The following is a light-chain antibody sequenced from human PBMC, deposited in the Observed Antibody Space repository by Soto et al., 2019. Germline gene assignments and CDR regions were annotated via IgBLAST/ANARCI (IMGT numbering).Light chain of an antibody. J-gene: IGKJ1*01. V-gene: IGKV3-20*01. CDR2: DAS. CDR3: QQYGGSPRT. CDR1: QSVSSGY. Sequence: EIVLTQSPGTLSLSPGERGTLSCRASQSVSSGYLAWYQQKPGQAPRLLIYDASSRATGIPDRFSGSGSGTDFTLTINRLEPEDFAVYYCQQYGGSPRTFGQGTKVDIK.